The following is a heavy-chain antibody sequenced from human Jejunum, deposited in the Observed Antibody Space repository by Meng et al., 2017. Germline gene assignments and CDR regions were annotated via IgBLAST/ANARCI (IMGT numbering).Heavy chain of an antibody. V-gene: IGHV4-61*08. Sequence: QVHLQESGPGLVRPSATLSLICTVSGGSVGRAGYQWGWIRQPPGRGLEWIGYANTNYNPSLKRRVTISLDTSRNLFSLSLTSVTAADTAVYYCARDSMGSLDYWGQGILVTVSS. CDR1: GGSVGRAGYQ. CDR3: ARDSMGSLDY. CDR2: ANT. J-gene: IGHJ4*02. D-gene: IGHD1-26*01.